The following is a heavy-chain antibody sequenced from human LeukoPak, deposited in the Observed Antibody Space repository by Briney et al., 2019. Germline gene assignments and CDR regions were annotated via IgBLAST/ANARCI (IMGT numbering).Heavy chain of an antibody. CDR1: GFTFSSYA. CDR2: ISGGGGST. D-gene: IGHD5-18*01. Sequence: GGSLRLSCAASGFTFSSYAMSWVRQAPGKGLEWVSTISGGGGSTYYADSVKGRFTISRDNSKNTLYLQMSSLSGEDTAVYFCAKGWQALGYTYGSYYFDYWGQGTLVTVSS. CDR3: AKGWQALGYTYGSYYFDY. J-gene: IGHJ4*02. V-gene: IGHV3-23*01.